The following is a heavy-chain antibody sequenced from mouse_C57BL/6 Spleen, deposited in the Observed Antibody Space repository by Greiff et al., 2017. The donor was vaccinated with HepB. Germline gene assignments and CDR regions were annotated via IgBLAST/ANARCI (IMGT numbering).Heavy chain of an antibody. Sequence: EVKLQESGPGLAKPSQTLSLTCSVTGYSITSDYWNWIRKFPGNKLEYMGYISYSGSTYYNPSLKSRISITRDTSKNQYYLQLNSVTTEDTATYYCARSPYYYGSSFYYFDYWGQGTTLTVSS. D-gene: IGHD1-1*01. J-gene: IGHJ2*01. CDR1: GYSITSDY. CDR2: ISYSGST. V-gene: IGHV3-8*01. CDR3: ARSPYYYGSSFYYFDY.